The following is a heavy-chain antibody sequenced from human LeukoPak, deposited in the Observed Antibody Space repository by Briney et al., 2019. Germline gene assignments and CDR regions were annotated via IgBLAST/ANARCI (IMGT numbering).Heavy chain of an antibody. Sequence: GGSLRLXCAASGFTCSSYGMHWVRQAPGKGLEWVAFIRYDGSNKYYADSVKGRFIISRDNSKNTLYLQMNSLRAEDTAVYYCAKGDTYYDYVWGSYRFGPWGQGTLVTVSS. D-gene: IGHD3-16*02. J-gene: IGHJ5*02. CDR2: IRYDGSNK. CDR3: AKGDTYYDYVWGSYRFGP. CDR1: GFTCSSYG. V-gene: IGHV3-30*02.